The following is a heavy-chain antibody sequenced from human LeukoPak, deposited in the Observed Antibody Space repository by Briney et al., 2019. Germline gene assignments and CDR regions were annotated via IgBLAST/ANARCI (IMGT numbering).Heavy chain of an antibody. Sequence: GASVKVSCKASGYTFTSYDINWVRQAPGQGLEWMGWISAYNGDTNYAQKLQGRVTMTTDTSTSTAYMELRSLRSDDTAVYYCAREQRNYYDSSGYPDYWGQGTLVTVSS. V-gene: IGHV1-18*01. CDR3: AREQRNYYDSSGYPDY. J-gene: IGHJ4*02. CDR2: ISAYNGDT. D-gene: IGHD3-22*01. CDR1: GYTFTSYD.